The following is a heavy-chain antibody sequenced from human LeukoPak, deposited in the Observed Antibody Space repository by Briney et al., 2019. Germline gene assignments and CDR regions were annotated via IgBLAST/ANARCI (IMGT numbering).Heavy chain of an antibody. J-gene: IGHJ5*02. CDR1: GGPISNYY. V-gene: IGHV4-59*12. D-gene: IGHD3-10*01. Sequence: PSETLSLTCTVSGGPISNYYWSWIRQPPGKGLGWIGYIYYSGSTNYNPSLKSRVTISVDTSKNQFSLKLSSVTAADTAVYYCARGTSTMVRGVKRGSNWFDPWGQGTLVTVSS. CDR2: IYYSGST. CDR3: ARGTSTMVRGVKRGSNWFDP.